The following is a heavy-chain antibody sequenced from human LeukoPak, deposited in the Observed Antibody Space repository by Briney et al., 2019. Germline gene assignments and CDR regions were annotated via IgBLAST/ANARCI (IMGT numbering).Heavy chain of an antibody. J-gene: IGHJ5*02. Sequence: GGSLRLSCAASGFTFSSYAMHWVRQAPGKGLEWVAVISYDGSNKYYADSVKGRFTISRDNSKNTLYLQMNSLRAEDTAVYYCARDSGVAVADSRWFDPWGQGTLVTVSS. D-gene: IGHD6-19*01. CDR2: ISYDGSNK. CDR3: ARDSGVAVADSRWFDP. V-gene: IGHV3-30-3*01. CDR1: GFTFSSYA.